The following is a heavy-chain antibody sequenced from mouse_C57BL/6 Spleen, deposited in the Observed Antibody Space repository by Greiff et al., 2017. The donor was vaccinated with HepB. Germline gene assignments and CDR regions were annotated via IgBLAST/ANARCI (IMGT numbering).Heavy chain of an antibody. V-gene: IGHV1-82*01. CDR1: VYAFSSSW. Sequence: VQLQQSGPELVKPGASVKISCKASVYAFSSSWMNWVKQRPGKGLEWIGRIYPGDGDTNYNGKFKGKATLTADKSSSTAYMQLSSLTSEDSAVYFCARSNYYSKGFYWYFDVWGTGTTVTVSS. J-gene: IGHJ1*03. D-gene: IGHD2-5*01. CDR3: ARSNYYSKGFYWYFDV. CDR2: IYPGDGDT.